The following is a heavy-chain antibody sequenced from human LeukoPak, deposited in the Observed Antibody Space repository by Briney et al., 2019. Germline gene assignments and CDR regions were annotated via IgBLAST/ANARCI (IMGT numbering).Heavy chain of an antibody. CDR1: GFTFSSYW. CDR3: ARGWNTTPRSGFDI. V-gene: IGHV3-74*01. J-gene: IGHJ3*02. Sequence: GGSLRLSCAASGFTFSSYWMHWVRQAPGKGLVWVSGINNDGSITTYADSVKGRFTISRDNVKNTLFLQMNSLGAEDTALYYCARGWNTTPRSGFDIWGLGTMVTVSS. D-gene: IGHD1/OR15-1a*01. CDR2: INNDGSIT.